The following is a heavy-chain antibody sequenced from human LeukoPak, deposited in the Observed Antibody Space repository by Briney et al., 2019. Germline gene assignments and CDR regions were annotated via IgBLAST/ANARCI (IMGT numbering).Heavy chain of an antibody. D-gene: IGHD6-19*01. V-gene: IGHV1-69*04. CDR3: ARDPGYSSGWYPFGY. CDR2: IIPILGIA. Sequence: SVKVSCKASGGTFSSYTISWVRQAPGQGLEWMGRIIPILGIANYAQKFQGRVTITADKSTSTAYIELSSLRSEDTAVYYCARDPGYSSGWYPFGYWGQGTLVTVSS. J-gene: IGHJ4*02. CDR1: GGTFSSYT.